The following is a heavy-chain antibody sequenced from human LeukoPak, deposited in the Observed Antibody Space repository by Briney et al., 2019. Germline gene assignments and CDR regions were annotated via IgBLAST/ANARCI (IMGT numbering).Heavy chain of an antibody. V-gene: IGHV3-74*01. D-gene: IGHD1-26*01. CDR2: IYNDGSRT. CDR1: GFTFSSYW. Sequence: GGSPRLSCAASGFTFSSYWMHWVRQAPGKGLVWVSRIYNDGSRTSYADSVKGRFTISRDNAKSTLYLQMNSLRVKDTAVYYCARVRVGSGTSHAADAFDIWGQGTMVTVSS. CDR3: ARVRVGSGTSHAADAFDI. J-gene: IGHJ3*02.